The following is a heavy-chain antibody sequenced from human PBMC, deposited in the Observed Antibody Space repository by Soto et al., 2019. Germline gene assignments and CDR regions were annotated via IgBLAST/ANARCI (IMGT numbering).Heavy chain of an antibody. V-gene: IGHV4-61*01. CDR2: VYHTWRT. J-gene: IGHJ4*01. CDR1: GGSLKSGSYS. Sequence: LSLTCTVSGGSLKSGSYSCIWIRQPPGKGLEWIVYVYHTWRTSYNPSLTSRFSISMDTSKVPFSLNLDXVTPDDTALYFCPRAFAYFDSCGHATVVTVSS. CDR3: PRAFAYFDS. D-gene: IGHD3-3*01.